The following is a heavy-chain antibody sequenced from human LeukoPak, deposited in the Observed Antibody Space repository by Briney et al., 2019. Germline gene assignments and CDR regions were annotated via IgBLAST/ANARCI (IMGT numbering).Heavy chain of an antibody. CDR3: ARDAS. J-gene: IGHJ4*02. CDR2: IYYSGST. CDR1: GGPISSSSYY. V-gene: IGHV4-39*07. Sequence: SETLSLTCTVSGGPISSSSYYWGWIRQPPGKGLEWIGSIYYSGSTYYNPSLKSRVTISVDTSKNQFSLKLSSVTAADTAVYYCARDASWGQGTLVTVSS.